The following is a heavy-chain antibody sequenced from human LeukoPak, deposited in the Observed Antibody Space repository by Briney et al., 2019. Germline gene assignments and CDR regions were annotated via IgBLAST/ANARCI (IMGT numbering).Heavy chain of an antibody. D-gene: IGHD3-10*01. CDR2: ISAYNGDT. CDR1: GYTFTSYG. CDR3: ARRSSLWFGESYYDYYGMDV. J-gene: IGHJ6*02. V-gene: IGHV1-18*01. Sequence: ASVKVSCKASGYTFTSYGISWVRQAPGQGLEWMGWISAYNGDTNYPQKLQGRLTMTIDTSTSTAYTELRSLRSDDTAVYYCARRSSLWFGESYYDYYGMDVWGQGTTVTVSS.